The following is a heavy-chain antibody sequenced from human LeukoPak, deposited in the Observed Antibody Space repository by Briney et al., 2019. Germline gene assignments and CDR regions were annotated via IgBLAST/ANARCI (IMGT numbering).Heavy chain of an antibody. CDR2: ISSSSTI. V-gene: IGHV3-69-1*01. CDR1: GFTFSNAW. J-gene: IGHJ4*02. CDR3: ARSNNGGWGYCDY. Sequence: GGSLRLSCAASGFTFSNAWMSWVRQAPGKGLEWVSYISSSSTIYYADSVKGRFTISRDNSKKTLYVQMSSLRAEDTAVYYCARSNNGGWGYCDYWGQGSLVTVSS. D-gene: IGHD3-16*01.